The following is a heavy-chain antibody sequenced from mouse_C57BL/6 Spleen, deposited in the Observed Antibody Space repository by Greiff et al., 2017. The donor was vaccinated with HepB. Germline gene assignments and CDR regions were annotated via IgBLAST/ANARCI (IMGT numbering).Heavy chain of an antibody. CDR2: INPNNGGT. V-gene: IGHV1-26*01. D-gene: IGHD2-1*01. Sequence: VQLQQSGPELVKPGASVKISCKASGYTFTDYYMNWVKQSHGKSLEWIGDINPNNGGTSYNQKFKGKATLTVDKSSSTAYMELRSLTSEDSAVYYCARIYGNYLDYWGQGTSVTVSS. CDR1: GYTFTDYY. CDR3: ARIYGNYLDY. J-gene: IGHJ4*01.